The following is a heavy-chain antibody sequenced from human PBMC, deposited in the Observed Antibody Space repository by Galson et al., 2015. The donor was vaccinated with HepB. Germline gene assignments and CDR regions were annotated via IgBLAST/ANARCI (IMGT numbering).Heavy chain of an antibody. V-gene: IGHV3-23*01. CDR3: AKVGGYVYGSGGRGSNLIFDY. CDR1: GFTFSSYA. Sequence: SLRLSCAASGFTFSSYAMSWVRQAPGKGLEWVSAISGSGGSTYYADSVKGRFTISRDNSKNTLYLQMNSLRAEDTAVYYCAKVGGYVYGSGGRGSNLIFDYWGQGTLVTVSS. CDR2: ISGSGGST. D-gene: IGHD3-10*01. J-gene: IGHJ4*02.